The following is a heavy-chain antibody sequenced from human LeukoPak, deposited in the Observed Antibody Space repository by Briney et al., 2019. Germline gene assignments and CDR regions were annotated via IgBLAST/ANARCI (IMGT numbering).Heavy chain of an antibody. CDR1: GGSISSGGYY. CDR3: ARGGIAVAIDI. D-gene: IGHD6-19*01. Sequence: SETLSLTCTVSGGSISSGGYYWSWIRQHPGKGLEWIGYIYYSGSTYYNPSLKSRVTISVDTSKNQFSLKLSSVTAADTAVYYCARGGIAVAIDIWGQGTMVTVSS. V-gene: IGHV4-31*03. J-gene: IGHJ3*02. CDR2: IYYSGST.